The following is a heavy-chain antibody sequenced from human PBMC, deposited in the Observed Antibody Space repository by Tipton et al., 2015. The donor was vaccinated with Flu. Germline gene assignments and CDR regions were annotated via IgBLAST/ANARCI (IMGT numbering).Heavy chain of an antibody. D-gene: IGHD3-16*01. V-gene: IGHV4-59*01. CDR1: GGSITYYY. Sequence: TLSLTCTVSGGSITYYYWNWIRQFPGKGLEWIGSVYYTGSTSYNPSLKSRVTISLDTPKNQISLKLNSATAADTAIYYCSGDGGGTLNAFDFWGRGTMVTVSS. CDR3: SGDGGGTLNAFDF. J-gene: IGHJ3*01. CDR2: VYYTGST.